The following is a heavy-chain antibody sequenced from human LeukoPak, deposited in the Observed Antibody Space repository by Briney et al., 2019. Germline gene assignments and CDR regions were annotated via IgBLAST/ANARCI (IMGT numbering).Heavy chain of an antibody. Sequence: ASVKVSCKASGYTFTGYYMHWVRQAPGQGLEWMGWINPNSGDTIYAQKFQGRVTMTRDASISTAYMELSRLRSDDTAVYYCAREEGFCRSTSCSAPFDYWGQGTLVTVSS. J-gene: IGHJ4*02. CDR3: AREEGFCRSTSCSAPFDY. D-gene: IGHD2-2*01. V-gene: IGHV1-2*02. CDR2: INPNSGDT. CDR1: GYTFTGYY.